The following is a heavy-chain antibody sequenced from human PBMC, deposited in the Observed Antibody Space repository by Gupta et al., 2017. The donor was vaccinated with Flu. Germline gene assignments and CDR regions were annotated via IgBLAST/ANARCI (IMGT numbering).Heavy chain of an antibody. Sequence: DGSNQYYADSVKGRFTISRDNSKNTLYLQMNSLRPEDTAVYYCAKDYYIVDPTAIRYYYYFMDVWGKGTTVTVSS. CDR3: AKDYYIVDPTAIRYYYYFMDV. J-gene: IGHJ6*03. V-gene: IGHV3-30*02. CDR2: DGSNQ. D-gene: IGHD2-2*02.